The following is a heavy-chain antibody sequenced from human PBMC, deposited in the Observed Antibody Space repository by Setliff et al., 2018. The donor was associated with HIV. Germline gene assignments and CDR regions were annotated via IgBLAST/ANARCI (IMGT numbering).Heavy chain of an antibody. CDR3: ARRYHDASGFYNS. Sequence: SETLSLTCTVSGGSISSYYWSWIRQPAGKGLEWIGRIYTSGSTNYNPSLTSRVTISLDTSKNHFSLKLSSVAAADTAVYYCARRYHDASGFYNSWGQGVLVTVSS. V-gene: IGHV4-4*07. D-gene: IGHD1-1*01. CDR2: IYTSGST. J-gene: IGHJ4*02. CDR1: GGSISSYY.